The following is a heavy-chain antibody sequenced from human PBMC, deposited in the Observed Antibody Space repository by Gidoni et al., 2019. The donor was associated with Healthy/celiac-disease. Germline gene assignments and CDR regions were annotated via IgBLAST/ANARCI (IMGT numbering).Heavy chain of an antibody. Sequence: EVQLVESGGGLVQPGGSLRLSCAASGFTVSSNYMSWVRQAPGKGLEWVSVIYSGGSTYYADSVKGRFTISRDNSKNTLYLQMNSLRAEDTAVYYCAREQRLSVFYYGMDVWGQGTTVTVSS. CDR1: GFTVSSNY. CDR3: AREQRLSVFYYGMDV. J-gene: IGHJ6*02. D-gene: IGHD3-10*01. CDR2: IYSGGST. V-gene: IGHV3-66*02.